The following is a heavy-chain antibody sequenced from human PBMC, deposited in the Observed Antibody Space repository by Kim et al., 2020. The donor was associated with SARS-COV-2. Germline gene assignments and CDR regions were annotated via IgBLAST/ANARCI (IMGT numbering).Heavy chain of an antibody. V-gene: IGHV4-34*01. D-gene: IGHD3-10*01. CDR1: VGSFSGYY. Sequence: SETLSLTCAVYVGSFSGYYWTWIRQSPGKGLEWIGEIDHSGGTNYDPSLKSRVTISVDTSKNQFSLQVKSVTAADTAVYYCARRGLIRESAIEYWGQGTVVTVSP. J-gene: IGHJ4*02. CDR3: ARRGLIRESAIEY. CDR2: IDHSGGT.